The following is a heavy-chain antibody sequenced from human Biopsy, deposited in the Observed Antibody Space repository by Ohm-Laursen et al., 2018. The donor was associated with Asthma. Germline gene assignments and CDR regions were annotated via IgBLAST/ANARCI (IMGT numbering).Heavy chain of an antibody. CDR2: ITFDGSTQ. J-gene: IGHJ4*02. CDR1: GRHFGSYN. V-gene: IGHV3-30-3*01. D-gene: IGHD6-13*01. CDR3: LRDTLGYYFDI. Sequence: SLRLSCTASGRHFGSYNMHWARQAPGKGLEWVAVITFDGSTQHYGDSVKGRFTISRDNSKNMLFLQMNSLRAEDTAVYYCLRDTLGYYFDIWGQGAQVTVSS.